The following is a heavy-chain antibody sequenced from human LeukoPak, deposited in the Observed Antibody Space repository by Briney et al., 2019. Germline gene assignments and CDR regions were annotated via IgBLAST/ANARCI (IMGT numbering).Heavy chain of an antibody. J-gene: IGHJ6*04. CDR2: IYTSGST. Sequence: SETLSLTCTLSGGSISSYYWSWIRQPAGKGLEWIGRIYTSGSTNYNPSLKSRVTMSVDTSKNQFSLKLSSVTAADTAVYYCARGELGLRYFDWSFNGTPTEIWGKGTTVTVSS. CDR3: ARGELGLRYFDWSFNGTPTEI. V-gene: IGHV4-4*07. CDR1: GGSISSYY. D-gene: IGHD3-9*01.